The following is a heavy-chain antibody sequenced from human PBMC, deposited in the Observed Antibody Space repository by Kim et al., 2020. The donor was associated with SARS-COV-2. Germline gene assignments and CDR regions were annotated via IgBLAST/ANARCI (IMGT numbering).Heavy chain of an antibody. Sequence: SETLSLTCTVSGGSISSSSYYWGWIRQPPGKGLEWIGSIYYSGSTYYNPSLKSRVTISVDTSKNQFSLKLSSVTAADTAVYYCARGPYYYDSSGYYRGAFDIWGQGTMVTVSS. V-gene: IGHV4-39*07. D-gene: IGHD3-22*01. CDR2: IYYSGST. J-gene: IGHJ3*02. CDR1: GGSISSSSYY. CDR3: ARGPYYYDSSGYYRGAFDI.